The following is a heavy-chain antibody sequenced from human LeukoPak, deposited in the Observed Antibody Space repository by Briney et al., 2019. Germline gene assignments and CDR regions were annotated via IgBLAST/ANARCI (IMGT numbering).Heavy chain of an antibody. CDR2: INTNTGNP. J-gene: IGHJ4*02. CDR1: GYTFTSYA. CDR3: ARGPAGCSGGSCYTGVRDY. V-gene: IGHV7-4-1*02. Sequence: APVKVSCKASGYTFTSYAMNWVRQAPGQGLEWMGWINTNTGNPTYAQGFTGRFVFSLDTSVSTAYLQISSLKAEDTAVYYCARGPAGCSGGSCYTGVRDYWGQGTLVTVSS. D-gene: IGHD2-15*01.